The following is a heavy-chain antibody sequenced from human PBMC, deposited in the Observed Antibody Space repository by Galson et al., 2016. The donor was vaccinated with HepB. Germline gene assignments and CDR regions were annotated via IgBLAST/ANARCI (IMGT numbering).Heavy chain of an antibody. CDR1: GDTFRSYA. Sequence: VKVSCKASGDTFRSYALSWVRQAPGQGLEWMGGIIHAFGATSYAQKFHGRDTITADKSTNIAYLELNSLTSEDTAVYYCAKVQGDSMVGGHNYFFDYWGQGTLVTVSS. CDR2: IIHAFGAT. D-gene: IGHD3-10*01. V-gene: IGHV1-69*06. J-gene: IGHJ4*02. CDR3: AKVQGDSMVGGHNYFFDY.